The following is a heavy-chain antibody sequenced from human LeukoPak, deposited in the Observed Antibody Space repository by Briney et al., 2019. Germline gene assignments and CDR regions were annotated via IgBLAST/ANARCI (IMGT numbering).Heavy chain of an antibody. CDR3: AGTSYYDILSGYSGHFDY. J-gene: IGHJ4*02. Sequence: SETLSLTCTVSGGSISSYYWSWIRQPAGKGLEWIGRIYTSGSTNYNPSLKSRVTMSVDTSKNQFSLKLSSVTTADTAVYYCAGTSYYDILSGYSGHFDYWGQGTLVTVSS. CDR1: GGSISSYY. CDR2: IYTSGST. V-gene: IGHV4-4*07. D-gene: IGHD3-9*01.